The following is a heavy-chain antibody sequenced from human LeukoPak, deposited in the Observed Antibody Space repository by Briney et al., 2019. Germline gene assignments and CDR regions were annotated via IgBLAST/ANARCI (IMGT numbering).Heavy chain of an antibody. Sequence: PSETLSLTCTVSGGSISSYYWSWIRQPPGKGLEWIGYIYYSGSTNHNPSLKSRVTISVDTSKNQFSLKLSSVTAADTAVYYCARARRYYYGSGSYYKGMLYYMDVWGKGTTVTISS. CDR3: ARARRYYYGSGSYYKGMLYYMDV. CDR1: GGSISSYY. D-gene: IGHD3-10*01. CDR2: IYYSGST. V-gene: IGHV4-59*01. J-gene: IGHJ6*03.